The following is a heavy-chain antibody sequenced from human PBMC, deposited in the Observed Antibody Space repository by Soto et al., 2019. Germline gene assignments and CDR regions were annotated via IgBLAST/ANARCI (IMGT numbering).Heavy chain of an antibody. CDR3: SQYARGGPS. Sequence: QVQLVESGGALVRPGESLTLSCVASGFTFSEVYMSWIRQAPGKGPEYISYISGTSTDTNYADFVRGRFTVSRDNARNSLYLHMSSLRAEDTAIYYCSQYARGGPSWGQGTLVTVSS. CDR1: GFTFSEVY. D-gene: IGHD3-10*01. V-gene: IGHV3-11*06. CDR2: ISGTSTDT. J-gene: IGHJ1*01.